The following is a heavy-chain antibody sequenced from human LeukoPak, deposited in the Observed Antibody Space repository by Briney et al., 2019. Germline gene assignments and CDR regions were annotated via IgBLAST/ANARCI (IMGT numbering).Heavy chain of an antibody. Sequence: GGSLRLSCAASGFTFSSYSMNWVRQAPGKGLEWVSSISSSSSYIYYADSVKGRFTISRDTAKNSLYLQMNSLRAEDTAVYYCARAYGSGRSWYFDYWGQGTLVTVSS. J-gene: IGHJ4*02. CDR1: GFTFSSYS. V-gene: IGHV3-21*01. D-gene: IGHD3-10*01. CDR3: ARAYGSGRSWYFDY. CDR2: ISSSSSYI.